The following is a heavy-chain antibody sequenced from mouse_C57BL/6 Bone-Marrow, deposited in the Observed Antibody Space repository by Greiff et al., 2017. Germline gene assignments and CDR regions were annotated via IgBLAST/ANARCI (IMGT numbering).Heavy chain of an antibody. CDR3: ARGVYYGSSSLFDY. CDR1: GYAFTNYL. CDR2: INPGSGGT. Sequence: VKLQESGAELVRPGTSVKVSCKASGYAFTNYLIEWVKQRPGQGLEWIGVINPGSGGTNYNEKFKGKATLTADKSSSTAYMQLSSLTSEDSAVYFCARGVYYGSSSLFDYWGQGTTLTVSS. V-gene: IGHV1-54*01. D-gene: IGHD1-1*01. J-gene: IGHJ2*01.